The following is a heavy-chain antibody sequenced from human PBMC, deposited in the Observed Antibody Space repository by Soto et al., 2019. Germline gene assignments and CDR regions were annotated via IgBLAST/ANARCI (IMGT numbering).Heavy chain of an antibody. V-gene: IGHV3-23*01. J-gene: IGHJ4*02. Sequence: GGSLRLSCAASGFTFSSYAMSWVRQAPGKGLEWVSAISGSGGSTYYADSVKGRFTISRDNSKNTLYRQMNSLRAEDTAVYYCAKGLRWVAVAPGINWGQGTLVTVSS. D-gene: IGHD6-19*01. CDR1: GFTFSSYA. CDR2: ISGSGGST. CDR3: AKGLRWVAVAPGIN.